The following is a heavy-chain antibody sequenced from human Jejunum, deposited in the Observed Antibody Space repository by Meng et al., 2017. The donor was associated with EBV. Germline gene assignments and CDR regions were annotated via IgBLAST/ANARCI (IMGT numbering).Heavy chain of an antibody. V-gene: IGHV4-61*01. D-gene: IGHD5-12*01. CDR1: GGSVNSGNVY. Sequence: QQPLQGSGPGLVHPSASLSLPFPVSGGSVNSGNVYWRWIRPPPGKGLEWIGYIYYSGSTNYIPSLKSRVTISLDTSKNQCSLKLRTVTVADTAVYYCAGLRYSGYDRAFDYWGQGALVTVSS. CDR3: AGLRYSGYDRAFDY. J-gene: IGHJ4*02. CDR2: IYYSGST.